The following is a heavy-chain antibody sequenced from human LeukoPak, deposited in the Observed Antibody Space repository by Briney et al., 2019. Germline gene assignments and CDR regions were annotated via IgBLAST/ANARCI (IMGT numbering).Heavy chain of an antibody. Sequence: GESLKISCKGSGYSFSNYWIGWVRQVPGKGLEWMGIIYPADSDTRYSPSFQGQVTISADKSISTAYLQWSSLKASDTAMYYCARGASGYDYDYWGQGTLVTVSS. D-gene: IGHD3-16*01. CDR3: ARGASGYDYDY. CDR1: GYSFSNYW. V-gene: IGHV5-51*01. J-gene: IGHJ4*02. CDR2: IYPADSDT.